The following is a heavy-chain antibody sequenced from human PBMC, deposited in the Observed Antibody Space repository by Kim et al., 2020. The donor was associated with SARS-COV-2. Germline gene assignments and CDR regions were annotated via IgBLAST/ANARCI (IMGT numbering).Heavy chain of an antibody. CDR2: IHNDGGDT. CDR1: GFTFSDYS. V-gene: IGHV3-74*01. CDR3: TTLMVVTGRPNY. J-gene: IGHJ4*02. Sequence: GGSLTLSCAASGFTFSDYSMHWVRQAPGKGLVWVSNIHNDGGDTHYADSVKGRFTISRDNAKNTVYLQMNSLRAEDTAVYYCTTLMVVTGRPNYWGQGTLVTVSS. D-gene: IGHD2-15*01.